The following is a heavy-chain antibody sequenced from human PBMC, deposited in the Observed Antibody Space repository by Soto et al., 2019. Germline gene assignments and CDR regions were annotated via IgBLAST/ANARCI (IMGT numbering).Heavy chain of an antibody. Sequence: QSGGSLRLSCAASGFTFSSYAMHWVRQAPGKGLEWVAVISYDGSNKYYADSVKGRFTISRDNSKNTLYLQMNSLRAEDTAVYYCARGSSSSWYFNWFDPWGQGTLVTVSS. CDR2: ISYDGSNK. D-gene: IGHD6-13*01. CDR3: ARGSSSSWYFNWFDP. J-gene: IGHJ5*02. V-gene: IGHV3-30-3*01. CDR1: GFTFSSYA.